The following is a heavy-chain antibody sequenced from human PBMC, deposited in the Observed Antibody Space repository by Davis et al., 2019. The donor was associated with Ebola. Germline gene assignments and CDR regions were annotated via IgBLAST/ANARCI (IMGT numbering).Heavy chain of an antibody. CDR3: ARDLDRLLWFGESAFDI. CDR2: ISYDGSNK. Sequence: PGGSLRLSCAASGFTFSSYAMHWVRQAPGKGLEWVAVISYDGSNKYYADSVKGRFTISRDNSKNTLYLQMNSLRAEDTAVYYCARDLDRLLWFGESAFDIWGQGTMVTVSS. D-gene: IGHD3-10*01. CDR1: GFTFSSYA. J-gene: IGHJ3*02. V-gene: IGHV3-30-3*01.